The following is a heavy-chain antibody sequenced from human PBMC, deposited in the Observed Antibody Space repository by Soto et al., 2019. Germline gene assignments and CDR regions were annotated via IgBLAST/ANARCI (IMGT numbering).Heavy chain of an antibody. Sequence: SETLSLTCTVSGGSISSYYWSWIRQPPGKGLEWIGYIYYSGNTNYNPSLKSRVTISVDTSKNQFSLKLSSVTAADTAVYYCATIVPTSLVPRYYYYGMDVWGQGTTVTVSS. V-gene: IGHV4-59*01. CDR2: IYYSGNT. J-gene: IGHJ6*02. CDR1: GGSISSYY. CDR3: ATIVPTSLVPRYYYYGMDV. D-gene: IGHD5-12*01.